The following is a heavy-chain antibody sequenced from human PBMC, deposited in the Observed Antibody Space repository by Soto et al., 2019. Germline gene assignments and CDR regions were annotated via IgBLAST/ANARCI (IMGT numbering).Heavy chain of an antibody. V-gene: IGHV3-30-3*01. J-gene: IGHJ5*02. D-gene: IGHD6-19*01. CDR2: ISYDGSNK. Sequence: QVQLVESGGGVVQPGRSLRLSCAASGFTFSSYAMHWVRQAPGKGLEWVAVISYDGSNKYYADSVKGRFTISRDNSKNTLYLQMNSLRAEDTAVYYCARDFTSSGWYPPRGWFDPWGQGTLVTVSS. CDR1: GFTFSSYA. CDR3: ARDFTSSGWYPPRGWFDP.